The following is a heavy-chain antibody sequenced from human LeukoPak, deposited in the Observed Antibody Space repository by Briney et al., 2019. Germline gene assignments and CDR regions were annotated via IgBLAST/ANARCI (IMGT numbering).Heavy chain of an antibody. CDR1: GFTFSGSA. CDR3: AKKLVVRGVILVDASDI. D-gene: IGHD3-10*01. Sequence: GGSLRLSCAASGFTFSGSAMHWVRQASGKGLEWVGRIRSKANSYATAYAASVKGRFTISRDDSKNTAYLQMNSLRAEDTAVYYCAKKLVVRGVILVDASDIWGQGTMVTVSS. CDR2: IRSKANSYAT. J-gene: IGHJ3*02. V-gene: IGHV3-73*01.